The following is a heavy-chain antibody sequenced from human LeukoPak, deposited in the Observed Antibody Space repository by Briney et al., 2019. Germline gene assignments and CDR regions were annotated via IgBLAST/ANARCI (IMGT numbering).Heavy chain of an antibody. V-gene: IGHV3-21*01. Sequence: GGSLRLSCAASGFTFSSYSMNWVRQAPGKGLEWASSISSSSSYIYYVDPVKGRFTISRDNAKNSLYLQMNSLRAEDTAVYYCARDRRYSSSWYYLENWFDPWGQGTLVTVSS. J-gene: IGHJ5*02. D-gene: IGHD6-13*01. CDR2: ISSSSSYI. CDR3: ARDRRYSSSWYYLENWFDP. CDR1: GFTFSSYS.